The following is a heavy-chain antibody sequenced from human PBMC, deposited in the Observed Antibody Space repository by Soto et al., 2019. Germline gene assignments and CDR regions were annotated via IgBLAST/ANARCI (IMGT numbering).Heavy chain of an antibody. CDR1: GGSISSGGYY. CDR2: IYYSGST. V-gene: IGHV4-31*03. Sequence: QVQLQESGPGLVKPSQTLSLTCTVSGGSISSGGYYWSWIRQHPGKGLEWIGYIYYSGSTYYNPSLKRRVTIAVDTSKHQFSLKLRSVTAADTAVYYCARGDSGFGGFDPWGQGTLVTVSS. CDR3: ARGDSGFGGFDP. J-gene: IGHJ5*02. D-gene: IGHD3-10*01.